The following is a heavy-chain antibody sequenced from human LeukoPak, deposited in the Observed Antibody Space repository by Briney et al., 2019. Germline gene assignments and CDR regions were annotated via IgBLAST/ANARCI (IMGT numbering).Heavy chain of an antibody. CDR2: INTNTGNP. V-gene: IGHV7-4-1*02. CDR3: ARDPLNYGDYVGNFDY. D-gene: IGHD4-17*01. J-gene: IGHJ4*02. Sequence: ASVKVSCKASGYTFTSYAMNWVRQAPGQGLEWMGWINTNTGNPTYAQGFTGRFVFSLDTSVSTAYLQISSLKAEDTAAYYCARDPLNYGDYVGNFDYWGQGTLVTVSS. CDR1: GYTFTSYA.